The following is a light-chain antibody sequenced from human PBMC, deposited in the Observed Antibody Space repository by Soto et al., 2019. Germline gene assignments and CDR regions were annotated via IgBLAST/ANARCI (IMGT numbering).Light chain of an antibody. V-gene: IGLV2-8*01. J-gene: IGLJ1*01. Sequence: QSVLTQPPSASGSPGQSVTISCTGTTSDIGAYNYVSWYQQRPGKAPKLIIYEVTRRPSGVPDRIFGSKSGNTASLTISGLQAADEADYYCTLYTSENAYVFGTGTKVTVL. CDR1: TSDIGAYNY. CDR2: EVT. CDR3: TLYTSENAYV.